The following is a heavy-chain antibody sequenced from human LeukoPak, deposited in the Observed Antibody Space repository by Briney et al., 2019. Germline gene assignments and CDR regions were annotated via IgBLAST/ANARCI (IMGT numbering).Heavy chain of an antibody. CDR3: ARDLQWLFDY. D-gene: IGHD6-19*01. Sequence: WETLAPTFQASGGSFTSSRYYWGGSRQPPGKGLEWIGSIYYSGSTYYNPSLKSRVTISVDTSKNQFSLKLSSVTAADTAVYYCARDLQWLFDYWGQGTLVTVSS. J-gene: IGHJ4*02. CDR2: IYYSGST. V-gene: IGHV4-39*07. CDR1: GGSFTSSRYY.